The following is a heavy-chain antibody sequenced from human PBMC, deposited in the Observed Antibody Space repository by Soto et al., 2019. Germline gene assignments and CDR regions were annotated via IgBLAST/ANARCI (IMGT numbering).Heavy chain of an antibody. J-gene: IGHJ4*02. Sequence: PGGSLRLSCAASGFIFSDYAMSWVRQAPGQGLEWVSTIPGSGGHKVHAEYADSVKGRFTISRDKSKNTLYLQMDSLRAEDTAVYYCARDRRLGYCSGGSCGLACWGQGTLVTVSS. V-gene: IGHV3-23*01. CDR1: GFIFSDYA. D-gene: IGHD2-15*01. CDR3: ARDRRLGYCSGGSCGLAC. CDR2: IPGSGGHKVHA.